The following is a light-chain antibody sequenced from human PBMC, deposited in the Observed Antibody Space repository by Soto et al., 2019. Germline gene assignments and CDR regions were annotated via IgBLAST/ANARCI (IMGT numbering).Light chain of an antibody. J-gene: IGKJ2*01. CDR2: GAS. V-gene: IGKV3-20*01. CDR3: QQYGSAPRT. Sequence: EIVLTQSPGTLSLSPGERGTLSCRASQSVSSSYLAWYQQKPGQAPRLLIYGASGRATGIPDRFSGSGSETDFTLTISRLEPEDFAVYYCQQYGSAPRTFGQGTKLELK. CDR1: QSVSSSY.